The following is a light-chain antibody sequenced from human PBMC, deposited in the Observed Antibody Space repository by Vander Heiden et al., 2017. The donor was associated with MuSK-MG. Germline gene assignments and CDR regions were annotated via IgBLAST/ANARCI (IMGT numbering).Light chain of an antibody. V-gene: IGLV2-14*03. CDR1: SSDIGTYNF. J-gene: IGLJ2*01. Sequence: QSALTQPASVSGSPGQSITISCTGTSSDIGTYNFVSWYQQHPGKAPKLILYDVSIRPSGVSDRFSGSKSGNTASLIISGLQAEDEADYYCSSYTTASPIFGGGTKLTVL. CDR3: SSYTTASPI. CDR2: DVS.